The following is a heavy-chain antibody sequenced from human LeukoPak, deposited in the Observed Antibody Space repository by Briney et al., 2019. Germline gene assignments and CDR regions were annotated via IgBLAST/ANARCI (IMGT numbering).Heavy chain of an antibody. CDR2: IYQTGST. Sequence: PSQTLSLTCTVSGGSISSGDYYWSWIRPPPGKGLEWIGYIYQTGSTYYNSSLESRITISLDTSKNQFSLKLTSLTAADTAVYYCARNSDFSFDYWGQGTLVTVSS. CDR3: ARNSDFSFDY. D-gene: IGHD3-3*01. CDR1: GGSISSGDYY. V-gene: IGHV4-30-4*01. J-gene: IGHJ4*02.